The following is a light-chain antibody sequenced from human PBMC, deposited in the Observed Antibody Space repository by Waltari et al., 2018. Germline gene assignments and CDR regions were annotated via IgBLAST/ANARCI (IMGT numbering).Light chain of an antibody. CDR1: SSNIGANY. Sequence: QSVLTQSPSASGTPGQRVTISCSGSSSNIGANYVYWYQQFPGTAPRLLIYRSYQRPSGVPHRLSGSKSGTSASLAISGLRSEDEADYYCATWDDRLNAWVFGGGTRLTAL. J-gene: IGLJ3*02. CDR2: RSY. V-gene: IGLV1-47*01. CDR3: ATWDDRLNAWV.